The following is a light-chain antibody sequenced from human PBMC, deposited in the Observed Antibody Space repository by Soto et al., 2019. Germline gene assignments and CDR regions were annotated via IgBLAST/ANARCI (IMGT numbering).Light chain of an antibody. CDR2: DDN. CDR3: GSWDSSLSAYV. J-gene: IGLJ1*01. Sequence: VLTQPPSVSAAPGHKVTISCSGSSSNIGGNSVSWYQQLPWTAPKLLIYDDNKRPSGIPDRFSGSKSGTSATLGITGFQTGDEADYYCGSWDSSLSAYVFGTGTKVTVL. CDR1: SSNIGGNS. V-gene: IGLV1-51*01.